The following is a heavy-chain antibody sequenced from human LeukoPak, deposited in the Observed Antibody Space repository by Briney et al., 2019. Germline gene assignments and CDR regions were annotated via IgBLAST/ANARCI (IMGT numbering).Heavy chain of an antibody. D-gene: IGHD3-22*01. CDR2: IKQDGSEK. CDR1: GFTFSSYW. V-gene: IGHV3-7*01. CDR3: ARDYYDSSGYYYVGYFDY. Sequence: PGGSLRLSCAASGFTFSSYWMSWVRQAPGKGLEWVANIKQDGSEKYYVDSVKGRFTISRDNAKNSLYLQMNSLRAEDTAVYYCARDYYDSSGYYYVGYFDYWGQGTLVTVSS. J-gene: IGHJ4*02.